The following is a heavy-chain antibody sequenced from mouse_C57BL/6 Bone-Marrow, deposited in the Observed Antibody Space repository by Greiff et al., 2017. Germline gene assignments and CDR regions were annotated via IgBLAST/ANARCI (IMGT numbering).Heavy chain of an antibody. CDR2: ISSGSSTI. D-gene: IGHD1-2*01. J-gene: IGHJ3*01. CDR1: GFTFSDYG. CDR3: ARPCAGYWCFAY. Sequence: EVQGVESGAGLVKPGGSLKLSCAASGFTFSDYGIHWVRQAPGKGLEWVGYISSGSSTIYYEETVKGRFTISGDKANNTVFLHLTSLRSEDAAIYYCARPCAGYWCFAYWGQGTLVTVS. V-gene: IGHV5-17*01.